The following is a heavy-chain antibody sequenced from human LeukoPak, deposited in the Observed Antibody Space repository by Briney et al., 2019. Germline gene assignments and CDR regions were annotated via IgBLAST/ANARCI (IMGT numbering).Heavy chain of an antibody. D-gene: IGHD6-6*01. Sequence: EASVNVSCKASGYTFTGYYMHWVRQAPGQGLEWMGWINPNSGGTNYAQKFQGRVTMTRDTSISTAYMELSRLRSDDTAVYYCARTIIAARPGFDYWGQGTLVTVSS. J-gene: IGHJ4*02. V-gene: IGHV1-2*02. CDR2: INPNSGGT. CDR3: ARTIIAARPGFDY. CDR1: GYTFTGYY.